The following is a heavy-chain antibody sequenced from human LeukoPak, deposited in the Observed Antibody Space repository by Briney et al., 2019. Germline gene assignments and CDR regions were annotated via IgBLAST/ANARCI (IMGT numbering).Heavy chain of an antibody. D-gene: IGHD2-15*01. CDR2: IYTSGST. V-gene: IGHV4-61*02. Sequence: SETLSLTCTVSGGSISSGSYYWSWIQQPAGKGLEWIGRIYTSGSTNYNPSLKSRVTISLAASKNQFSLKLTSVTAADTAVYYCSREGYENGDYWGQGTLVTVSS. J-gene: IGHJ4*02. CDR3: SREGYENGDY. CDR1: GGSISSGSYY.